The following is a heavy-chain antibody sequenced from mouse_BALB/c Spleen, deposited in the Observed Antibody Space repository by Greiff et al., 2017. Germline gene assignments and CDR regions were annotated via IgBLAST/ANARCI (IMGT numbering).Heavy chain of an antibody. Sequence: LVESGPELMKPGASVKISCKASGYSFTSYYMHWVKQSHGKSLEWIGYIDPFNGGTSYKQKFKGKATLTVDKSSSTAYMHLSSLTSEDSAVYYGERENGNYVGAMDYWGQGTSVTVSS. D-gene: IGHD2-1*01. V-gene: IGHV1S135*01. CDR1: GYSFTSYY. CDR2: IDPFNGGT. CDR3: ERENGNYVGAMDY. J-gene: IGHJ4*01.